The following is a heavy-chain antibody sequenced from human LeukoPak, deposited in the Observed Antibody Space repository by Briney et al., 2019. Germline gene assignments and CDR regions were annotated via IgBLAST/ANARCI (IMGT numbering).Heavy chain of an antibody. CDR3: ARGQIAVAGTPRRPPDY. Sequence: GGSLRLSCAASGFHFSDYYMSWIRQAPGQGLEWVLYISSSSSYTNYADSVKGRFTISRDNAKNSLYLQMNSLRAEDTAVYYCARGQIAVAGTPRRPPDYWGQGTLVTVSS. V-gene: IGHV3-11*06. CDR1: GFHFSDYY. J-gene: IGHJ4*02. CDR2: ISSSSSYT. D-gene: IGHD6-19*01.